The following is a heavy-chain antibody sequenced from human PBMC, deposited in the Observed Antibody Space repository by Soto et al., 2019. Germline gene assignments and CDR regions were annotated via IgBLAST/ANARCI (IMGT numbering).Heavy chain of an antibody. V-gene: IGHV3-21*01. CDR3: TRDPREGRPFDD. J-gene: IGHJ4*02. CDR2: ISGSSSYS. Sequence: GGSLRLSCADSGFSFSSYTLNWVRQAPGKGLEWVSCISGSSSYSYYADSMQGRFTISRDNAKNSVYLELNSLRVEDTAVYYCTRDPREGRPFDDWGQGTLVTVSS. CDR1: GFSFSSYT.